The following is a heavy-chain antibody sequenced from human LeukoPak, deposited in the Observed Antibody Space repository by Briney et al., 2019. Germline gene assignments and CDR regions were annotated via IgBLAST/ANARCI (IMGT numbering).Heavy chain of an antibody. V-gene: IGHV4-4*07. J-gene: IGHJ4*02. Sequence: PSETLSLTCTVSGGSIISYYWSWIRQPAGKGLEWIGRIYTSGTTNYNPSLKSRVTMSVDTSKNHFSLKLNPVTAADTAVYYCARGITGSTGFDYWGQGTLVTVSS. CDR3: ARGITGSTGFDY. D-gene: IGHD1-7*01. CDR2: IYTSGTT. CDR1: GGSIISYY.